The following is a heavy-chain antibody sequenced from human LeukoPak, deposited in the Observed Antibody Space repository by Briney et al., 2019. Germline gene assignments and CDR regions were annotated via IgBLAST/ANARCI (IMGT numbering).Heavy chain of an antibody. CDR1: GLTVAPFSSDW. CDR3: ATDRGYVMDV. CDR2: VNGDCTMT. Sequence: PGGSLTLSCAASGLTVAPFSSDWIPSVRQAPGKGLMCVAHVNGDCTMTPYADSVEGRFTISRDTAKTTLFLQMDSLRAEDTAVYYCATDRGYVMDVWGEGTTVTASS. D-gene: IGHD6-13*01. J-gene: IGHJ6*01. V-gene: IGHV3-74*03.